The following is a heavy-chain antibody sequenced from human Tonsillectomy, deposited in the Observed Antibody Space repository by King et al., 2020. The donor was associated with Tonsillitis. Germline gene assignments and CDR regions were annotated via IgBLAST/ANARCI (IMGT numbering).Heavy chain of an antibody. CDR1: GFSFSNYG. V-gene: IGHV3-30*19. D-gene: IGHD1-7*01. J-gene: IGHJ5*02. CDR2: ISYDGTKK. Sequence: VQLVESGGGVVQPGRSLRLSCAAAGFSFSNYGLHWVRQPPGKGLEWVAGISYDGTKKSYADSVKGRFTISRDDYTNTLYLQMNSLRAEDTAVYFCARDRITGTTFPWFDPWGQGTPVTVST. CDR3: ARDRITGTTFPWFDP.